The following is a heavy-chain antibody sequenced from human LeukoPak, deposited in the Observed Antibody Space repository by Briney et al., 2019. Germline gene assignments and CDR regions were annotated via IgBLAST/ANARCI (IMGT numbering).Heavy chain of an antibody. CDR2: ISAYNGNT. Sequence: ASVKVSCKASGYTFTSYGISWVRQAPGQGLEWMGWISAYNGNTNYAQKLQGRVTMTTDTSTSTAYMELRSLRSDDTAVYYCARDFIGYSSGWPTSDAFDIWGQGTMVTVSS. V-gene: IGHV1-18*01. J-gene: IGHJ3*02. CDR1: GYTFTSYG. D-gene: IGHD6-19*01. CDR3: ARDFIGYSSGWPTSDAFDI.